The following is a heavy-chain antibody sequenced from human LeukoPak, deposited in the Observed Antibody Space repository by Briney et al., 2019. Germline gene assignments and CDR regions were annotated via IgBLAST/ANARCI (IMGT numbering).Heavy chain of an antibody. Sequence: PGGSLRLSCAASGFGFSSNWMHWVRQAPGEGLVWVSRINAGGSATNYADSVEGRFTISRDNAKDTLYLQINSLRVEDTAVYYCGSSLGPLTEYWGQGTLVTVSS. CDR1: GFGFSSNW. V-gene: IGHV3-74*01. CDR3: GSSLGPLTEY. D-gene: IGHD3-10*01. CDR2: INAGGSAT. J-gene: IGHJ4*02.